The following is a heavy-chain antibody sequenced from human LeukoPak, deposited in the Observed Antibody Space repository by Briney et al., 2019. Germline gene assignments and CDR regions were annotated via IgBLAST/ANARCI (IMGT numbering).Heavy chain of an antibody. Sequence: PGRSLRLSCTASGFTFSSYGMHWVRQAPGKGLEWVAVISYDGSNKYYADSVKGRFTISRDNAKNSLYLQMNSLRAEDTAVYYRARDETNSGWYDVDYWGQGTLVTVSS. V-gene: IGHV3-30*03. CDR2: ISYDGSNK. CDR1: GFTFSSYG. J-gene: IGHJ4*02. CDR3: ARDETNSGWYDVDY. D-gene: IGHD6-19*01.